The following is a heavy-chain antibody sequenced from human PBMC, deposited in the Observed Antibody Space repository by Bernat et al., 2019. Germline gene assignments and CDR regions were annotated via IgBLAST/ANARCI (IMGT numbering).Heavy chain of an antibody. D-gene: IGHD3-9*01. Sequence: EVQLVESGGGLVQPGRSLRLSCTASGFTFGDYAMSWFRQAPGKGLAWVGFIRSKAYGGTTEYDASVEGRFTITRDDSKSIAYLQMNSLKTEDTAVYYCTRARRLGYDILTGYYPHFDYWGQGTLVTVSS. J-gene: IGHJ4*02. CDR3: TRARRLGYDILTGYYPHFDY. CDR2: IRSKAYGGTT. V-gene: IGHV3-49*03. CDR1: GFTFGDYA.